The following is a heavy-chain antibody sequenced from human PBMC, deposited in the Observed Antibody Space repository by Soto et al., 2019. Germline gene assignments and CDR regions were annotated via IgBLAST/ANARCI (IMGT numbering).Heavy chain of an antibody. CDR3: ASFSGWYGSAFDI. CDR2: MNPNSGNT. D-gene: IGHD6-19*01. J-gene: IGHJ3*02. CDR1: GYTFTSYD. V-gene: IGHV1-8*01. Sequence: VASVKVSCKASGYTFTSYDINWVRQATGQGLEWMGWMNPNSGNTGYAQKFQGRVTMTRNTSISTAYMELSSLRSEDTAVYYCASFSGWYGSAFDIWGQGTMVTVSS.